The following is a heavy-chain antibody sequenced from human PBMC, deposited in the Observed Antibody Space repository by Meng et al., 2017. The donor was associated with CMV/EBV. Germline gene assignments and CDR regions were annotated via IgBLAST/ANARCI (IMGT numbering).Heavy chain of an antibody. J-gene: IGHJ4*02. CDR1: GFTFSSYS. Sequence: SCAASGFTFSSYSMNWVRQAPGKGLEWVSSISSSSSYIYYADSVKGRFTISRDNAKNSLYLQMNSLRAEDTAVYYCARDLIAARPQGGLDWGQGTLVTVSS. CDR3: ARDLIAARPQGGLD. V-gene: IGHV3-21*01. D-gene: IGHD6-6*01. CDR2: ISSSSSYI.